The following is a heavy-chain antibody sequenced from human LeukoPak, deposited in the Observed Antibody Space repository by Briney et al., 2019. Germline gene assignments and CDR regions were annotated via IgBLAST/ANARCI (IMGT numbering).Heavy chain of an antibody. CDR3: ARAIGYSGYDRPFDY. CDR2: IYYSGST. J-gene: IGHJ4*02. V-gene: IGHV4-59*12. CDR1: GGSISSDY. D-gene: IGHD5-12*01. Sequence: PSETLSLTCTVSGGSISSDYWSWIRQPPGKGLEWIGYIYYSGSTNYNPSLKSRVTISVDTSKNQFSLKLSSVTAADTAVYYCARAIGYSGYDRPFDYWGQGTLVTVSS.